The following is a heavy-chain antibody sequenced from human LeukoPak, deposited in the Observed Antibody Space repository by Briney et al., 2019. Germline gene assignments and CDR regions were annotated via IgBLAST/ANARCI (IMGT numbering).Heavy chain of an antibody. CDR2: ISSSGSTI. CDR3: ARAEGGSDYYYYMDV. Sequence: GGSLRLSCAASGFTFSDYYMSWIRQAPGKGLAWVSYISSSGSTIYYADSVKGRFTISRDNAKNSLYLQMNSLRAEDTAVYYCARAEGGSDYYYYMDVWGKGTTVTVSS. J-gene: IGHJ6*03. D-gene: IGHD1-26*01. V-gene: IGHV3-11*01. CDR1: GFTFSDYY.